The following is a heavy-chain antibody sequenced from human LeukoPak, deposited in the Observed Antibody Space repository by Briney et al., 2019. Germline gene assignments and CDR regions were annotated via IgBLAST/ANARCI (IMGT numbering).Heavy chain of an antibody. J-gene: IGHJ4*02. CDR3: ARGPRITMIVVVITGPFDY. CDR2: ISAYNGNT. V-gene: IGHV1-18*01. D-gene: IGHD3-22*01. Sequence: GASVKVSCKASGYTFTSYGISWVRQAPGQGLEWMGWISAYNGNTNYAQKLQGRVTMTTDTSTSTAYMELSSLRSEDTAVYYCARGPRITMIVVVITGPFDYWGQGTLVTVSS. CDR1: GYTFTSYG.